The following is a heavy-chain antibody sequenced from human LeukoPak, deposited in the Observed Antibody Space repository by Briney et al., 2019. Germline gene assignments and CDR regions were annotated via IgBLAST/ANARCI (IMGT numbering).Heavy chain of an antibody. CDR3: AKTGFGVCSSTSCHLI. CDR2: IRYDGSNK. Sequence: GGSLRLSCAGYTFTFSSYGMHWVRQAPGKGLEWVAFIRYDGSNKYYADSVKDRFTIARDNSKNTLYLQMNSLRAEDTAVYYCAKTGFGVCSSTSCHLIWGQGTLVTVSS. V-gene: IGHV3-30*02. CDR1: TFTFSSYG. D-gene: IGHD2-2*01. J-gene: IGHJ4*02.